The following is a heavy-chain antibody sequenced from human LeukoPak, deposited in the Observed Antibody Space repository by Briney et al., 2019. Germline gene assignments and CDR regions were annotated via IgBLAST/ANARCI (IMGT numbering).Heavy chain of an antibody. CDR3: ARDGDFTIDY. V-gene: IGHV3-21*06. D-gene: IGHD2-21*01. CDR1: GFTFSTYT. CDR2: ISRASSYI. J-gene: IGHJ4*02. Sequence: GGSLRLSCAASGFTFSTYTMNWVRQAPGKGLEWVSSISRASSYIYYADSMKGRFTISRDNAKNSLYLQMNSLRAEDSAVYYCARDGDFTIDYWGQGTLVTVSS.